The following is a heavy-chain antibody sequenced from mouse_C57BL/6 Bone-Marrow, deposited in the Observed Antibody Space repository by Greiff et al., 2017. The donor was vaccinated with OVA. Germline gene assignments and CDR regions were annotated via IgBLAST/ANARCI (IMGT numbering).Heavy chain of an antibody. Sequence: EVNLVESGGGLVKPGGSLKLSCAASGFTFSSYALSWVRQTPEKRLEWVATISDGGSYTYYPDNVKGRFTISRDNAKNNLYLQMSHLKSEDTAMYYCARDRPPGPYWGQGTLVTVSA. V-gene: IGHV5-4*01. CDR3: ARDRPPGPY. CDR2: ISDGGSYT. J-gene: IGHJ3*01. CDR1: GFTFSSYA.